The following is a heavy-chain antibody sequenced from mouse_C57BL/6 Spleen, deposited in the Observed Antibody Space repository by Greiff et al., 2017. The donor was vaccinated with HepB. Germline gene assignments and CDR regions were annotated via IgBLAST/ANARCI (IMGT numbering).Heavy chain of an antibody. D-gene: IGHD4-1*01. CDR1: GYTFTSYW. J-gene: IGHJ2*01. V-gene: IGHV1-61*01. CDR3: AREANWDGEAFDY. Sequence: QVQLQQPGAELVRPGSSVKLSCKASGYTFTSYWMVWVKQRPGQGLEWIGNIYPSDSETHYNQKFKDKATLTVDKSSSTAYMQLSSLTSEDSAVYYCAREANWDGEAFDYWGQGTTLTVSS. CDR2: IYPSDSET.